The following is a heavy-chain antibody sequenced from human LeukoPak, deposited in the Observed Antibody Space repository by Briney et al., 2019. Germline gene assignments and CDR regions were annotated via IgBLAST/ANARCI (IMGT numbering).Heavy chain of an antibody. D-gene: IGHD2-15*01. Sequence: GESLKISCKGSGYSFTSYWIGWVRQMPGKGLEWMGIIYPGDSDTRYSPSFQGQVTISADKSISTAYLQWSSLKASDTAMYYCAREGNCSGGSCYDFDYWGQGTLVTVSS. V-gene: IGHV5-51*01. CDR2: IYPGDSDT. CDR1: GYSFTSYW. J-gene: IGHJ4*02. CDR3: AREGNCSGGSCYDFDY.